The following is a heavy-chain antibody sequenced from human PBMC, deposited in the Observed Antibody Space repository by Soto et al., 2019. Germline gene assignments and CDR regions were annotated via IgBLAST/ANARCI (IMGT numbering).Heavy chain of an antibody. V-gene: IGHV4-31*03. D-gene: IGHD2-2*01. CDR1: GDTITSGGYY. J-gene: IGHJ4*02. Sequence: SETLSLTCTVSGDTITSGGYYWSWIRQLPGKGLEWIGYIYFRGITFYNPSLKSRATMSVDTSQNQFSLRLTSVTAADTAVYYCTRETGFRGSCAPDHWGPGTLVTVSS. CDR3: TRETGFRGSCAPDH. CDR2: IYFRGIT.